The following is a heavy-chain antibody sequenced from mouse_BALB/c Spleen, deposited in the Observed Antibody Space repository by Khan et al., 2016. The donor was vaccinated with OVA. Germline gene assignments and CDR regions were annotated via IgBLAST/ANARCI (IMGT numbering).Heavy chain of an antibody. V-gene: IGHV14-3*02. CDR1: GFNIKDTY. J-gene: IGHJ4*01. Sequence: VQLKESGAELVKPGASVKLSCTGSGFNIKDTYIQWVKQRPEQGLEWIGRIDPANGKTIFDPNFQGRATITADTSSNTAYLHLSSLTSEDAVVYYYASSLLLYAMDYWGQGTSVTVTS. CDR2: IDPANGKT. D-gene: IGHD1-2*01. CDR3: ASSLLLYAMDY.